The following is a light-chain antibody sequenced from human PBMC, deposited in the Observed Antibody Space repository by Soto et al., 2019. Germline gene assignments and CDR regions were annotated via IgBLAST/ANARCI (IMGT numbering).Light chain of an antibody. CDR3: QQYNNWPHT. CDR1: QSVSNN. CDR2: GAS. V-gene: IGKV3D-15*01. J-gene: IGKJ5*01. Sequence: ILMTESPSTVSVSRLESVTLSCSSSQSVSNNYLAWYQQKPGQAPRLLIYGASNRATGIPDRFSGSGSGTEFTLTISSPQSEDFAVYYCQQYNNWPHTFGQGTRLEIK.